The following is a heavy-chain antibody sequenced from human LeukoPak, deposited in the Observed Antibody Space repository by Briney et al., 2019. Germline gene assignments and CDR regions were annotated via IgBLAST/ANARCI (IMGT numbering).Heavy chain of an antibody. CDR2: INHSGST. D-gene: IGHD3-22*01. CDR1: GGSFNDYY. V-gene: IGHV4-34*01. J-gene: IGHJ3*02. Sequence: PSETLSLTCAVYGGSFNDYYWTWIRQSPGKGLEWIGEINHSGSTSYNPSLKSRVTISVDASKSQFSLKLNSVTAADKAVYYCATRGDYSDTSGDSYDALDIWGQGTMVTVSS. CDR3: ATRGDYSDTSGDSYDALDI.